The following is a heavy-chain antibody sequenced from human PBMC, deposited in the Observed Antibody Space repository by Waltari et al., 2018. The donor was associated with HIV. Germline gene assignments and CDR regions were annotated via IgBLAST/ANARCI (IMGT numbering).Heavy chain of an antibody. D-gene: IGHD6-19*01. CDR1: GCAFSSYA. V-gene: IGHV1-69*11. Sequence: QVQLVQSGAEVKKPGSSVKVSCKASGCAFSSYALSWVRQAPGQGLGTANYAQKFQGRVTITADESTSTAYMELSSLRSEDTAVYYCARDRTSSGWYSSASELDYWGQGTLVTVSS. J-gene: IGHJ4*02. CDR2: TA. CDR3: ARDRTSSGWYSSASELDY.